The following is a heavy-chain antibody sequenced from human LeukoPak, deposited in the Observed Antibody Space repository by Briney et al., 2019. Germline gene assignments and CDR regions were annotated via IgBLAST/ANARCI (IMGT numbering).Heavy chain of an antibody. CDR1: GFAFSGFA. D-gene: IGHD4-17*01. CDR3: ARGRGGDYVPSRFDY. J-gene: IGHJ4*02. V-gene: IGHV3-23*01. Sequence: GGSLRLSRSGSGFAFSGFAMGWVRQAPGKGLEWVSSISGSGDNTYYADSVDGRFTVSRDNTKNTLYLQMNSLRADDTALYYCARGRGGDYVPSRFDYWGQGTLVTVSS. CDR2: ISGSGDNT.